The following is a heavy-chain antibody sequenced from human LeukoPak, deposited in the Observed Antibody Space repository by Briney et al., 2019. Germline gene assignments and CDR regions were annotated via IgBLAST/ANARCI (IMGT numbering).Heavy chain of an antibody. D-gene: IGHD5-24*01. Sequence: GGSLRLSCAASGFTFRTYWMSWVRQAPGKGPEGVAYIKYDGSEEYYVDSVKGRFTISRDNAKNSLYLQLNSLGAEDTAMYYCTRGAWDGYNYGWGQGTLVTVSS. CDR1: GFTFRTYW. J-gene: IGHJ1*01. CDR2: IKYDGSEE. V-gene: IGHV3-7*04. CDR3: TRGAWDGYNYG.